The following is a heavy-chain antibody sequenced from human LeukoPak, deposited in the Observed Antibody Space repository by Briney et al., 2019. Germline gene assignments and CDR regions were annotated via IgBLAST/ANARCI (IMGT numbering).Heavy chain of an antibody. Sequence: SQTLSLTCTVSGGSISSGGYYWSWIRQHPGKGLEWIGYIYYSGSTYYNPSLKSRVTISVDTSKNQFSLNLTSVTAADMDLYSCTRVRVGATFDDWGQGTLVTVSS. CDR1: GGSISSGGYY. CDR2: IYYSGST. J-gene: IGHJ4*02. V-gene: IGHV4-31*03. D-gene: IGHD1-26*01. CDR3: TRVRVGATFDD.